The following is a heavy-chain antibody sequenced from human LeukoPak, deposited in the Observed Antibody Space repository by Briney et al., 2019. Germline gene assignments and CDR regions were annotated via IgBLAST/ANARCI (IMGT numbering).Heavy chain of an antibody. CDR3: AKEVAYYYRAPFDY. J-gene: IGHJ4*02. CDR2: IASDGSST. Sequence: GGSLRLSCAASGFTFSSYWMNWVRQAPGKGLVWVSRIASDGSSTTYADSVKGRFTISRDNSKNTLYLQMNSLRAEDTAVYYCAKEVAYYYRAPFDYWGQGTLVTVSS. V-gene: IGHV3-74*01. D-gene: IGHD3-10*01. CDR1: GFTFSSYW.